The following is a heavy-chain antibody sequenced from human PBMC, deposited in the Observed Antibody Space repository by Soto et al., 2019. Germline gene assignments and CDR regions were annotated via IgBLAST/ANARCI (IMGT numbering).Heavy chain of an antibody. CDR3: AREMGTWLSNSVFDP. Sequence: PSETLSLTCTVSGASIRSYCWGWIRQSPGKGLEWIGYLCYSGSTHYNPSLKSRLSISLDTSKNQFSPTLTSVSAADTAMYYCAREMGTWLSNSVFDPWGQGMLVTVSS. CDR2: LCYSGST. V-gene: IGHV4-59*01. J-gene: IGHJ5*02. D-gene: IGHD1-7*01. CDR1: GASIRSYC.